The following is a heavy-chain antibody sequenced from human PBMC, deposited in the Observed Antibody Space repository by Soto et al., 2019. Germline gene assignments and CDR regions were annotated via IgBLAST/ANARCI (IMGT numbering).Heavy chain of an antibody. CDR1: GFTFSSYA. CDR3: AKAPPLWKTNYYMDV. J-gene: IGHJ6*03. V-gene: IGHV3-23*01. D-gene: IGHD3-3*01. CDR2: IGASGDVA. Sequence: GGSLRLSCAASGFTFSSYAMNWVRQAPGKGLEWVSVIGASGDVAIYADSVKGRFTISRDNSKNTLYLQMSSLRAEDTAVYYCAKAPPLWKTNYYMDVWGKGTTVTVSS.